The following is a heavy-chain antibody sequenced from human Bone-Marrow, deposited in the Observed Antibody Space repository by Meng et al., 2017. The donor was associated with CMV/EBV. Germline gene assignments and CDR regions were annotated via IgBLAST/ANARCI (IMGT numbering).Heavy chain of an antibody. CDR3: ATVKRGTRWFDP. Sequence: ASVKVSCKASGYTFTSYDINWVRQATGQGLEWMGWMNPNSGNTGYAQKFQGRVTMTRNTSISTAYMELSSLRSEDTAVYYCATVKRGTRWFDPWGRGTLVTVSS. CDR2: MNPNSGNT. V-gene: IGHV1-8*01. J-gene: IGHJ5*02. D-gene: IGHD1-1*01. CDR1: GYTFTSYD.